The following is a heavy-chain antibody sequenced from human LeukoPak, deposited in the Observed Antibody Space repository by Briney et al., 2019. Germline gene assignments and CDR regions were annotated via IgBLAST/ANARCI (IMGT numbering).Heavy chain of an antibody. CDR1: GYTFTSYG. J-gene: IGHJ4*02. V-gene: IGHV1-18*01. Sequence: AASVKVSCKASGYTFTSYGISWVRQAPGQGLEWMGWISAYNGNTNYAQKLQGRVTMTTDTSTSTAYMELRSLRSDDTAVYYCARGYYYDSSGYVGYWGQGTLVTVSS. CDR2: ISAYNGNT. CDR3: ARGYYYDSSGYVGY. D-gene: IGHD3-22*01.